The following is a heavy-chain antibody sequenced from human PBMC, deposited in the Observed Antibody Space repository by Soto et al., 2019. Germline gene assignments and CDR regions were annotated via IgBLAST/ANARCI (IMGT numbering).Heavy chain of an antibody. CDR2: FSGGSGTT. J-gene: IGHJ4*02. CDR1: GFSLSAYG. CDR3: VRWSGYGDY. Sequence: HPGGSLRLSCTGSGFSLSAYGVTWVRQAPGKGLEWVSGFSGGSGTTHYRDSVRGRFSITRDNSKNTAHLQMNSLRVEDTAIYYCVRWSGYGDYWGQGTLVTVSS. D-gene: IGHD6-25*01. V-gene: IGHV3-23*01.